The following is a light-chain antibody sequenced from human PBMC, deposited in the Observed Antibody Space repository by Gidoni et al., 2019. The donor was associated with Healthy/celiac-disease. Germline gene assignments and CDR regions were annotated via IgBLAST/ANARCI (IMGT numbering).Light chain of an antibody. Sequence: DIQMTQSPSTLSASVGDRVTITCRASQSISSWLAWYQQKPGKAPKLLIYDASSLESGVPSRFSGSGSGTEFTLTISSLQPDDFATYYCQQYNSYSPLFGQXTKLEIK. CDR2: DAS. V-gene: IGKV1-5*01. CDR3: QQYNSYSPL. J-gene: IGKJ2*01. CDR1: QSISSW.